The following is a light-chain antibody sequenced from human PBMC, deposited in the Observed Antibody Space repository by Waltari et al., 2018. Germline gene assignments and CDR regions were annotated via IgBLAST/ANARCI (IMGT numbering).Light chain of an antibody. CDR1: QSVLYSSNNKTY. Sequence: DIVMTQSPDSLAVSLGERATINCKSRQSVLYSSNNKTYLAWYQQKPGQPPKLLIYWASTRESGVPDRFSGSGSGTDFTLTISSLQAEDVAVYYCQQYYSTLTWTFGQGTKVEIK. CDR2: WAS. J-gene: IGKJ1*01. CDR3: QQYYSTLTWT. V-gene: IGKV4-1*01.